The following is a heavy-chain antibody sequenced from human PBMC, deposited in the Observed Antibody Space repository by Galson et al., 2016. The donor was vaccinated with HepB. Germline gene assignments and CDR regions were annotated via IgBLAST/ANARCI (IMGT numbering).Heavy chain of an antibody. J-gene: IGHJ4*02. CDR3: ARCGLYGDYVRY. CDR1: GGSISAYY. V-gene: IGHV4-59*01. Sequence: SETLSLTCNVSGGSISAYYWSWIRQPPGKRLEWIGYIDYRGSADYNPSLQSRATISVDTSKNQFSLKLNSVTPADTALYFCARCGLYGDYVRYWGQGIMVTVSS. D-gene: IGHD4-17*01. CDR2: IDYRGSA.